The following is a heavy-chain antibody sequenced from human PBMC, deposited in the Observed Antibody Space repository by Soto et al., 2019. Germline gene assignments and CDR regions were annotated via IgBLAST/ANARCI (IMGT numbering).Heavy chain of an antibody. Sequence: QITLKESGPPLVKPTQTLTLTCTFSGFSLSTSGVGVGWIRQPPGKALEWLALIYWDDDKRYSPSLKSRLTITKDTSKNQVVLTMTNMDPVDTATYYCAHRRAYYGSGSYDAFDPWGQGTLVTVSS. CDR2: IYWDDDK. CDR1: GFSLSTSGVG. J-gene: IGHJ5*02. V-gene: IGHV2-5*02. D-gene: IGHD3-10*01. CDR3: AHRRAYYGSGSYDAFDP.